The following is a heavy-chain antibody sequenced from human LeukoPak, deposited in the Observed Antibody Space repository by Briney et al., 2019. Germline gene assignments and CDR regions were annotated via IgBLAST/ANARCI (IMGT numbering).Heavy chain of an antibody. Sequence: SETLSLTCTVSGGSISGFYWSWIRKPAGKGLEWIGRINPSGGTNYNPSLKSRVTMSTDTSSNKFSLNLRSVTAADTAVYYCAREYGDLDYWGRGTLVTVSS. CDR2: INPSGGT. V-gene: IGHV4-4*07. CDR3: AREYGDLDY. D-gene: IGHD4-17*01. J-gene: IGHJ4*02. CDR1: GGSISGFY.